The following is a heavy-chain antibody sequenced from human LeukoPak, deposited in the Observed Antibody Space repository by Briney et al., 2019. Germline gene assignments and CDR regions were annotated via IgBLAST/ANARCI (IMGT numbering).Heavy chain of an antibody. Sequence: ASVKVSCKASGYTFTSYYMHWVRQAPGQGLEWMGIINPSGGSTSYAQKFQGRVTMTRDTSTSTVYTELSSLRSEDTAVYYCARLIRGYYYMDVWGKGTTVTVSS. D-gene: IGHD3-22*01. J-gene: IGHJ6*03. CDR2: INPSGGST. V-gene: IGHV1-46*01. CDR1: GYTFTSYY. CDR3: ARLIRGYYYMDV.